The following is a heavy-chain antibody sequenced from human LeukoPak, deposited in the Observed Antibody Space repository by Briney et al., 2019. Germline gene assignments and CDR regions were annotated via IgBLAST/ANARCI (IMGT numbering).Heavy chain of an antibody. D-gene: IGHD3/OR15-3a*01. Sequence: GGSLRLSCAASGFTFDDYAMHWVRQAPGKGLEWVSGISWNSGSIGYADSVKGRFTISRDNAKNSLYLQLNSLRSDDTAVYYCTMDSPGQSNGIDYWGQGTLVTVSS. CDR1: GFTFDDYA. V-gene: IGHV3-9*01. CDR3: TMDSPGQSNGIDY. J-gene: IGHJ4*02. CDR2: ISWNSGSI.